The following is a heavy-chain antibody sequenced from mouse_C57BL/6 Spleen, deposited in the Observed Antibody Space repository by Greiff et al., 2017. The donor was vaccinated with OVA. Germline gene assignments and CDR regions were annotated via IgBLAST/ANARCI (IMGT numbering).Heavy chain of an antibody. CDR3: TRVIYYYGSSHLYAMDY. J-gene: IGHJ4*01. V-gene: IGHV1-5*01. CDR2: IYPGNSDT. CDR1: GYTFTSYW. D-gene: IGHD1-1*01. Sequence: VQLQQSGTVLARPGASVKMSCKTSGYTFTSYWMHWVKQRPGQGLEWIGAIYPGNSDTSYNQKFKGKAKLTAVTSASTAYMELSSLTNEDSAVYYCTRVIYYYGSSHLYAMDYWGQGTSVTVSS.